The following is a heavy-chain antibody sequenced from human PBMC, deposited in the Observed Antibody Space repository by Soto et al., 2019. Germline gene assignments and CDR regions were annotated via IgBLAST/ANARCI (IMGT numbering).Heavy chain of an antibody. V-gene: IGHV4-61*01. CDR2: IYYSGST. J-gene: IGHJ4*02. CDR3: ARVKWELRGYYFDY. D-gene: IGHD1-26*01. CDR1: GGSVSSGSYY. Sequence: SETLSLTCTVSGGSVSSGSYYWSWIRQPPGKGLEWIGYIYYSGSTNYNPSLKSRVTISVDTSKHQFSLKLSSVTAADTAVYYCARVKWELRGYYFDYWGPGTLVTVSS.